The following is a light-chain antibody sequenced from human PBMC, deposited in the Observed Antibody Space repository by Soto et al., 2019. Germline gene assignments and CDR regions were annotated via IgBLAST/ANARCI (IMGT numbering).Light chain of an antibody. Sequence: QSALTQPRSVSGSPGQSVTISCTGTNSDVGAYNYVSWYQHHPGKAPKFLIYSVSERPSGVPDRFSGSKSGNTASLTISGLHAEDEADYYCAAWDDSLNGPDVVFGGGTKVTVL. CDR3: AAWDDSLNGPDVV. CDR2: SVS. CDR1: NSDVGAYNY. J-gene: IGLJ2*01. V-gene: IGLV2-11*01.